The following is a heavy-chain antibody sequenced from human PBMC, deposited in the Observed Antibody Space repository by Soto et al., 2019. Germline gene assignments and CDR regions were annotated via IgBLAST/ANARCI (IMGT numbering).Heavy chain of an antibody. CDR3: AKDLKASGGHSGTLNYYYGMDV. Sequence: VQLVESGGGLVQPGGSLRLSCAGSGFTFSTHGMQWVRQAPGKGLEWVAIISYDGFIKYSADDVKGRFTISRDNSKNTLFLQMDSLRAEDSAVYYCAKDLKASGGHSGTLNYYYGMDVWGQGTTVIVSS. CDR2: ISYDGFIK. V-gene: IGHV3-30*18. J-gene: IGHJ6*02. D-gene: IGHD3-10*01. CDR1: GFTFSTHG.